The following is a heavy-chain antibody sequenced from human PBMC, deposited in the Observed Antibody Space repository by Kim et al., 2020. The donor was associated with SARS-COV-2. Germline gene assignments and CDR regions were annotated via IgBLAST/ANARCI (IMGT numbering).Heavy chain of an antibody. Sequence: ASVKVSCKASGYTFTSYDINWVRQATGQGLEWMGWMNPNSGNTGYAQKFQGRVTMTRNTSISTAYMELSSLRSEDTAVYYCARGLLVRGVFYYYYMDVWGKGTTVIVSS. CDR2: MNPNSGNT. V-gene: IGHV1-8*01. CDR3: ARGLLVRGVFYYYYMDV. D-gene: IGHD3-10*01. CDR1: GYTFTSYD. J-gene: IGHJ6*03.